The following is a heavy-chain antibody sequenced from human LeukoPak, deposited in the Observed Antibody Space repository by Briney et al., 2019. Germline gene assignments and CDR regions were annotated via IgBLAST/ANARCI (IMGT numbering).Heavy chain of an antibody. CDR2: ISSSSSTI. V-gene: IGHV3-48*01. D-gene: IGHD1-26*01. J-gene: IGHJ4*02. CDR1: GFTFSSYS. Sequence: GGSLRLSCAASGFTFSSYSMNWVRQAPGKGLEWVSYISSSSSTIYYADSVKGRFTISRDNAKNSLYLQMNSLRAEDTAVYYCARSLWGGSWGYFDYWGQGTLVTVSS. CDR3: ARSLWGGSWGYFDY.